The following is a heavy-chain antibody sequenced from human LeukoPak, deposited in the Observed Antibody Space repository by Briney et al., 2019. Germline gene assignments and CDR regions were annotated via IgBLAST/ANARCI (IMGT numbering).Heavy chain of an antibody. CDR2: VNQDESQK. V-gene: IGHV3-7*01. D-gene: IGHD3-9*01. Sequence: PSETLSLTCTVSGGSISSYYWSWVRQAPGKGLEWVANVNQDESQKYYVDSVKGRFTISKDNAKNSLNLQMNSLRAEDTGVYYCARANYDIRGQGTLVTVSS. J-gene: IGHJ4*02. CDR3: ARANYDI. CDR1: GGSISSYY.